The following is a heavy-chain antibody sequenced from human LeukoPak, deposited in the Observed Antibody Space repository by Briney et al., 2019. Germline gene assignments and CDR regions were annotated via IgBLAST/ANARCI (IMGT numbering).Heavy chain of an antibody. Sequence: SETLSLTCTVSGYSISSGYYWGWIRQPPGKGLEWIGSIYHSGSTYYNPSLKSRVTISVDTSKNQFSLKLSSVTAADTAVYYCARSGSSGYRYFDYWGQGTLVTVSS. CDR1: GYSISSGYY. D-gene: IGHD3-22*01. V-gene: IGHV4-38-2*02. CDR3: ARSGSSGYRYFDY. J-gene: IGHJ4*02. CDR2: IYHSGST.